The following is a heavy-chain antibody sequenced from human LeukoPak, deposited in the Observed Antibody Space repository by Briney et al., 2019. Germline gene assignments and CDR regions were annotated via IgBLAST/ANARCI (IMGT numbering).Heavy chain of an antibody. J-gene: IGHJ4*02. V-gene: IGHV3-23*01. CDR1: GFTFGSYA. Sequence: GGSLRLSCAASGFTFGSYAMSWVRQAPGKGLEWVSAISGSGGSTYNADSVKGRFTISRDNSKNTLYLQMNSLRAEDTAVYDCAKEREYSSSSEYYFDYWGQGTLVTVSS. CDR2: ISGSGGST. CDR3: AKEREYSSSSEYYFDY. D-gene: IGHD6-6*01.